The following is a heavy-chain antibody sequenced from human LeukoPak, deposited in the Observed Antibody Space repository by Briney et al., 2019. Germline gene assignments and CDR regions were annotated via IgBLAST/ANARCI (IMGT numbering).Heavy chain of an antibody. CDR1: GFIFSSYD. Sequence: QPGGSLRLSCAASGFIFSSYDMSWVRQAPGKGLEWVSYISSSSSTIYYADSVKGRFTISRDNAKNSLYLQMNSLRAEDTTVYYCARARYSGSSLALVAFDIWGQGTMVTVSS. CDR3: ARARYSGSSLALVAFDI. D-gene: IGHD1-26*01. CDR2: ISSSSSTI. V-gene: IGHV3-48*01. J-gene: IGHJ3*02.